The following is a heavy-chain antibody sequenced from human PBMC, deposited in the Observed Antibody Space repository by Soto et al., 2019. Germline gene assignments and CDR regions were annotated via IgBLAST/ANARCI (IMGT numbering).Heavy chain of an antibody. Sequence: SGPALVNPTQTLTLTCTFSGFSLSTSGVGVGWIRQPPGKALEWLALIYWNDDKRYSPSLKSRLTITKDTSKNQVVLTMTNMDPVDTAPYYCAHRRLDSSGYYGSHDAFDIWCQGTIVTLS. D-gene: IGHD3-22*01. CDR3: AHRRLDSSGYYGSHDAFDI. J-gene: IGHJ3*02. CDR2: IYWNDDK. CDR1: GFSLSTSGVG. V-gene: IGHV2-5*01.